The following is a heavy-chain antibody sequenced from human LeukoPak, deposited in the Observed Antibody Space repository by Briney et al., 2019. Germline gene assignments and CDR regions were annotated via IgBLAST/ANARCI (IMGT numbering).Heavy chain of an antibody. Sequence: GESLKISCKGSGNSFTSYWIGWVRQMPGKGLEWMGIIYPGDSDTRYSPSFQGQVTISADKSISTAYLQWSSLKASDTAMYYCARVEMATGGYFDYWGQGTLVTVSS. D-gene: IGHD5-24*01. CDR2: IYPGDSDT. V-gene: IGHV5-51*01. CDR3: ARVEMATGGYFDY. J-gene: IGHJ4*02. CDR1: GNSFTSYW.